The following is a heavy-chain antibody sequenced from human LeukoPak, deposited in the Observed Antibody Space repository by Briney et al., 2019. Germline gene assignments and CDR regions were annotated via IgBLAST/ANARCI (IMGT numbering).Heavy chain of an antibody. CDR3: AKDKYSGGYMMGATLDY. CDR1: GFTVNNNY. CDR2: ISGSGGST. V-gene: IGHV3-23*01. D-gene: IGHD1-26*01. Sequence: PGGSLRLSCAASGFTVNNNYMSWVRQAPGKGLEWVSAISGSGGSTYYADSVKGRFTISRDNSKNTLYLQMNSLRAEDTAVYYCAKDKYSGGYMMGATLDYWGQGTLVTVSS. J-gene: IGHJ4*02.